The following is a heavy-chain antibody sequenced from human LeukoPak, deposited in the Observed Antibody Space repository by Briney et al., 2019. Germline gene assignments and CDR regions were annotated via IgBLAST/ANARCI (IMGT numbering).Heavy chain of an antibody. J-gene: IGHJ4*02. CDR2: FDPEDGET. Sequence: ASVKVSCKVSGYTLTELSMHWVRQAPGKGLEWMGGFDPEDGETIYAQKFQGRVTMTEDTSTDTAYMELNSLRSEDTPVYYCATEPPYSSSWYRFPLRNWGQGTLVTVSS. CDR3: ATEPPYSSSWYRFPLRN. D-gene: IGHD6-13*01. V-gene: IGHV1-24*01. CDR1: GYTLTELS.